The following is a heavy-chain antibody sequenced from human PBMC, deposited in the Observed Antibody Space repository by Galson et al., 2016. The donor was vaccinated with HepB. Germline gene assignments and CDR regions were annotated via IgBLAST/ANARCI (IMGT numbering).Heavy chain of an antibody. CDR1: GGSISNDYW. CDR3: TRGTLGTAATMAFDY. D-gene: IGHD4/OR15-4a*01. V-gene: IGHV4-4*02. Sequence: SETLSLTCDVSGGSISNDYWWGWVRQSPGKGLEWIGEIYQTGTANYDPSFTRRVSMSVDKSKNQFSLRLDSVTAADTAVYYCTRGTLGTAATMAFDYWGQGTLVSVSS. CDR2: IYQTGTA. J-gene: IGHJ4*02.